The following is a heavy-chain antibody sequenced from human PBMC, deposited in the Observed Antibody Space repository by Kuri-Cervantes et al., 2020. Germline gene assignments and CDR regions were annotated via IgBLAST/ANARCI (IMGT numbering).Heavy chain of an antibody. Sequence: GESLKISCAASGFTFSSYWMHWVRQAPGKGLVWVSRINSDGSSTSYADSVKGRFTISRDNAKNTLYLQMNSLRAEDTAVYYCAGDLTSSSWPNWFDPWGQGTLVTVSS. CDR2: INSDGSST. V-gene: IGHV3-74*01. D-gene: IGHD6-13*01. CDR3: AGDLTSSSWPNWFDP. J-gene: IGHJ5*02. CDR1: GFTFSSYW.